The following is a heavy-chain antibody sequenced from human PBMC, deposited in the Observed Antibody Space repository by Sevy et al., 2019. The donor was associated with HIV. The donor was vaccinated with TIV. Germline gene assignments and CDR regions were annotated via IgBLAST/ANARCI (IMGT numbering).Heavy chain of an antibody. CDR3: ASSTLYGFYYFDY. CDR1: GGSIRSSSYY. J-gene: IGHJ4*02. V-gene: IGHV4-39*01. CDR2: IYYSGST. D-gene: IGHD3-10*01. Sequence: SETLSLTCTVSGGSIRSSSYYWGWIRQPPGKGLEWIGSIYYSGSTYYNPSLKSRVTISVDTSKNQFSLKLSSVTAADTAVYYCASSTLYGFYYFDYWGQGTLVTVSS.